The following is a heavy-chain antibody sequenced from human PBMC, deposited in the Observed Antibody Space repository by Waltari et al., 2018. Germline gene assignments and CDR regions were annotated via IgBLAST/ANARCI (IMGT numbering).Heavy chain of an antibody. CDR1: GGTFSSYA. CDR2: FDPEDGET. CDR3: ATVRWELYYFDY. J-gene: IGHJ4*02. Sequence: QVQLVQSGAEVKKPGSSVKVSCKASGGTFSSYAISWVRQAPGKGLEWMGGFDPEDGETIYAQKFQCRVTMTEDTSTDTAYMELSSLRAEDTAVYYCATVRWELYYFDYWGQGTLVTVSS. D-gene: IGHD1-26*01. V-gene: IGHV1-24*01.